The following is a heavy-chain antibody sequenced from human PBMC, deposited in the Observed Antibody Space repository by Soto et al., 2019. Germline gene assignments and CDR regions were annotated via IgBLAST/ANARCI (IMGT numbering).Heavy chain of an antibody. D-gene: IGHD3-16*02. V-gene: IGHV4-59*01. CDR3: ARDDYVWGSYRSHAFDI. CDR1: GGSISSYY. CDR2: IYYSGST. J-gene: IGHJ3*02. Sequence: SETLSLTCTVSGGSISSYYWSWIRQPPGKGLGWIGYIYYSGSTNYNPSLKSRVTISVDTSKNQFSLKLSSVTAADTAVYYCARDDYVWGSYRSHAFDIWGQGTMVTVSS.